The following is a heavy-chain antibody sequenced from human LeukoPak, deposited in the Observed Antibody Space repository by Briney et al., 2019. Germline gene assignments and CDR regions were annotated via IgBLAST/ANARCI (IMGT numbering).Heavy chain of an antibody. V-gene: IGHV4-4*07. D-gene: IGHD4-17*01. CDR2: IYASGST. CDR1: GDSISSHY. CDR3: AREAPTMTRGIDC. Sequence: PSETLSLTCSVSGDSISSHYWSWIRQPAGKGLEWIGRIYASGSTNYNLSLKSRVTMSVDTSKNQFSLKLTSVTAADTAVYYCAREAPTMTRGIDCWGLGTLVTVS. J-gene: IGHJ4*02.